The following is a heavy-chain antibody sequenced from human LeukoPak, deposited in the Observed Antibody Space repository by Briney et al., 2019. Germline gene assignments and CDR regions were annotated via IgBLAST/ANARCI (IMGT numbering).Heavy chain of an antibody. CDR2: ISYDGTNK. Sequence: GGSLRLSCAASGFTFSSYAMHWVRQAPGKGLEWVAVISYDGTNKYYADSVKGRFTISRDNSKNTLYLQMNSLRAENTAVYYCASLQRDYDYVRGSYLVDNWFDPWGQGTLVTVSS. CDR1: GFTFSSYA. D-gene: IGHD3-16*02. CDR3: ASLQRDYDYVRGSYLVDNWFDP. V-gene: IGHV3-30*04. J-gene: IGHJ5*02.